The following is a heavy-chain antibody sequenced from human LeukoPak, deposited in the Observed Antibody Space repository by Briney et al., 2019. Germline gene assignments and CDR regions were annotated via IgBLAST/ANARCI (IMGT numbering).Heavy chain of an antibody. CDR2: ISSSSSYI. D-gene: IGHD4-17*01. CDR3: ARDLTTVTSFDF. CDR1: GFTFSSYS. J-gene: IGHJ4*02. V-gene: IGHV3-21*04. Sequence: NPGGSLRLSCAASGFTFSSYSMSWVRQAPGKGLEWVSSISSSSSYIYYADSVKGRFTISRDNAKNSLYLQMNSLRAEDTAFYYCARDLTTVTSFDFGGQGTLVTVSS.